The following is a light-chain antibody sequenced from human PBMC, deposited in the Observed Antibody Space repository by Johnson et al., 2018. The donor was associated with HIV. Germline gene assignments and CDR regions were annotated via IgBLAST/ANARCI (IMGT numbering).Light chain of an antibody. J-gene: IGLJ1*01. V-gene: IGLV1-51*01. Sequence: QSVLTQPPSVSAAPGQKVTIYCSGSSSNIGNNYVSWYQQLPGTAPKLLIYDNNKRPSGIPDRFSGSKSGTSATLGITGLQTGDEADYYCGTWDSSLSADVFGTGTKVTVL. CDR2: DNN. CDR3: GTWDSSLSADV. CDR1: SSNIGNNY.